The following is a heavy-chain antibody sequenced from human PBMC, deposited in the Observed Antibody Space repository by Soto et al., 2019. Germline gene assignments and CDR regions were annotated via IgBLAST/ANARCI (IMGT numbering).Heavy chain of an antibody. Sequence: QVQLVQSGAEVKKPGSSVKVSCKASGGTFSTSAISWVRQAPGQGLEWVGGIMPVFPTPDYAQNFQGRVTITADXSXTXVXXELTSLRADDTAVYYCARDKDRLQLGGNYYYILDVWGQGTAITVSS. CDR2: IMPVFPTP. CDR3: ARDKDRLQLGGNYYYILDV. CDR1: GGTFSTSA. D-gene: IGHD1-1*01. V-gene: IGHV1-69*12. J-gene: IGHJ6*02.